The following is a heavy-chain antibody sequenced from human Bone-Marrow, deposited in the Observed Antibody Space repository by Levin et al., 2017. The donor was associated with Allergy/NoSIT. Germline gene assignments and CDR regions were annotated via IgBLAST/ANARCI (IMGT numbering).Heavy chain of an antibody. D-gene: IGHD6-19*01. J-gene: IGHJ4*02. V-gene: IGHV3-30*18. Sequence: GESLKISCAASGFTFSSYGMHWVRQAPGKGLEWVAVISYDGSNKYYADSVKGRFTISRDNSKNTLYLQMNSLRAEDTAVYYCAKDRRGIAVAGTAYYWGQGTLVTVSS. CDR2: ISYDGSNK. CDR1: GFTFSSYG. CDR3: AKDRRGIAVAGTAYY.